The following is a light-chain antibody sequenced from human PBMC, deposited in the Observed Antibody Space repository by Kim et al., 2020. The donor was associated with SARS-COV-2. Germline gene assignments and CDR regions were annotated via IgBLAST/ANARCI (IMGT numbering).Light chain of an antibody. Sequence: EIVMTQSPATLSVSPGERATLSCRASQSVSNNLAWYQQRPGQAPRLLIYGASTRASGIPVRFSGSGSGTVLTLTISSLQSEDFAVSYCHQYNPGYPFGQGPRLEI. CDR1: QSVSNN. CDR2: GAS. CDR3: HQYNPGYP. J-gene: IGKJ2*01. V-gene: IGKV3-15*01.